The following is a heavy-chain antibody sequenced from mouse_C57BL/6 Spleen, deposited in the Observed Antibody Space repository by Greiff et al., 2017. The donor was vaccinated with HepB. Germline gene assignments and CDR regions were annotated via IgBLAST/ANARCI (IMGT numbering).Heavy chain of an antibody. CDR3: TRNYYGSSLDY. Sequence: VQLQQSGAELVRHGASVTLSCKASGYTFTDYEMHWVKQTPVHGLEWIGAIDPETGGTAYNQKFKGKAILTADKSSSTAYMELRSLTSEDSAVYYCTRNYYGSSLDYWGQGTTLTVSS. J-gene: IGHJ2*01. D-gene: IGHD1-1*01. CDR2: IDPETGGT. V-gene: IGHV1-15*01. CDR1: GYTFTDYE.